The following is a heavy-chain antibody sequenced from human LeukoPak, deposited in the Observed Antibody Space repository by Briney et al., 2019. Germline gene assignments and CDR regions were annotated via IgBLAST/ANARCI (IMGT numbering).Heavy chain of an antibody. CDR1: GFTFTTYS. V-gene: IGHV3-21*01. CDR2: ITSSSTSM. CDR3: ARNMGYFDY. J-gene: IGHJ4*02. Sequence: GGSLRLSCAASGFTFTTYSMNWVRQAPGKGLEWVSSITSSSTSMYYADSVKGRFTISRDNAKNSLYLQMNGLRAEDTAVYYCARNMGYFDYWGQGTLVTVSS.